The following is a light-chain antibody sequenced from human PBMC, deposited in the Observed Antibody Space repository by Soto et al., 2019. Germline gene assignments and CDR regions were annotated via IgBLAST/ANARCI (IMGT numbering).Light chain of an antibody. CDR3: QQDGSSPWT. CDR1: PTIRSNY. CDR2: GAS. Sequence: ETVLTQSPGTLSLSPGERATLSCRASPTIRSNYFAWYRQTPGQAPRLLLYGASNRATGIADRFSGSGSGTDFTLIISRLEPEDFALDYCQQDGSSPWTFGQGTKVEIK. V-gene: IGKV3-20*01. J-gene: IGKJ1*01.